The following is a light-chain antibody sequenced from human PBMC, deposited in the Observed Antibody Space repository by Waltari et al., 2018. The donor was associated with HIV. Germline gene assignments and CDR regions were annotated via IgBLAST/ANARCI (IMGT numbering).Light chain of an antibody. V-gene: IGKV3-15*01. CDR2: GAS. Sequence: DILLTQSPSTLSVSPGVRGTLSCRASQTVGLNLAWYQQSSGQPPKLLVYGASIRASGVSSMFSGSGSGTEFTLTITSVRSEDFAMYFCQQYDVWPLTFGGGTNVDLK. J-gene: IGKJ4*01. CDR1: QTVGLN. CDR3: QQYDVWPLT.